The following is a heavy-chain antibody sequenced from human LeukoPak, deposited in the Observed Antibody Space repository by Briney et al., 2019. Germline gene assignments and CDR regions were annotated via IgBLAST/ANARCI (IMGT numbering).Heavy chain of an antibody. J-gene: IGHJ5*02. V-gene: IGHV3-23*01. CDR1: GFTFSSYA. D-gene: IGHD1-26*01. CDR3: AKRVEGATNP. CDR2: IRGSGGST. Sequence: GASLRLSCAASGFTFSSYAMSSARQAPGEGLGWVSDIRGSGGSTYYADSVKGRLSISRANSKNTLYLQMNSLRAEDTAVYYCAKRVEGATNPWGQGNLVTVSS.